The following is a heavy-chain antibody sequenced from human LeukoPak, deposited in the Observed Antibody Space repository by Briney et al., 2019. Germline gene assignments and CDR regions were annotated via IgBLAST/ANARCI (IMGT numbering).Heavy chain of an antibody. CDR3: ARVTNYYGSGSLDY. CDR1: GGSISSGGYS. CDR2: IYYSGST. D-gene: IGHD3-10*01. V-gene: IGHV4-30-4*07. Sequence: SETLSLTCAVSGGSISSGGYSWSWIRQPPGKGLEWIGYIYYSGSTYYNPSLKSRVTISVDTSKNQFSLKLSSVTAADTAVYYRARVTNYYGSGSLDYWGQGTLVTVSS. J-gene: IGHJ4*02.